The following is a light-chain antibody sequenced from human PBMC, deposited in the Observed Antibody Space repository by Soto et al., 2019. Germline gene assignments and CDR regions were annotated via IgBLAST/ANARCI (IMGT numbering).Light chain of an antibody. J-gene: IGLJ2*01. V-gene: IGLV1-47*01. CDR1: SSNLGSNY. Sequence: QSVLTQPPSASGTPGQRVTISCSGSSSNLGSNYVYWYQQLPGTAPKLLIYRNNQRPSGVPDRFSGSKSGTSASLAISGLRSEDEADYYCAAWDDSLSVVFGGGTQLTVL. CDR2: RNN. CDR3: AAWDDSLSVV.